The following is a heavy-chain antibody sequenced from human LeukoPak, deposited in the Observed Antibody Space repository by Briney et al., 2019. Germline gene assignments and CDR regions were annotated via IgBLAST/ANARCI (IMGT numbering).Heavy chain of an antibody. Sequence: GGSLRLSCAASGFTFSSYWMSWVRQAPGKGLEWVANIKQDGSEKYYVDSVKGRFTISRDNAKNSLYLQMNSLRAEDTAVYYRSRTPRSWYQGYYYYYMDVWGKGTTVTVSS. V-gene: IGHV3-7*01. CDR1: GFTFSSYW. J-gene: IGHJ6*03. CDR3: SRTPRSWYQGYYYYYMDV. CDR2: IKQDGSEK. D-gene: IGHD6-13*01.